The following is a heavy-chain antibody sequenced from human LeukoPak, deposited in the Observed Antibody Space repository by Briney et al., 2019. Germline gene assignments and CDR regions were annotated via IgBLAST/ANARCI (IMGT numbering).Heavy chain of an antibody. CDR2: INPNSGGT. CDR3: ASLYSGNYYWYFDY. CDR1: GYTFTGYY. D-gene: IGHD1-26*01. V-gene: IGHV1-2*02. J-gene: IGHJ4*02. Sequence: ASVKVSCKASGYTFTGYYMHWVRQAPGQGLEWMGWINPNSGGTNYAQKFQGRVTMTRDTSISTAYMELSRLRSDDTAVYYCASLYSGNYYWYFDYWGQGTLVTVSS.